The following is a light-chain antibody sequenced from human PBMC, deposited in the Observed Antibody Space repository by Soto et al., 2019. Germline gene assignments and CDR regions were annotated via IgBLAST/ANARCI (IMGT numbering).Light chain of an antibody. CDR1: SSDVGGYDY. Sequence: QSALTQPRSVSGSPGQSVTIFCTGTSSDVGGYDYVSWYQQHPGKAPKLMIYDVRERPSGVPDRASGSKSGNTASLTISGLQAEDEADYYCCSYAGSYTYVFGTGTKVTVL. J-gene: IGLJ1*01. CDR3: CSYAGSYTYV. CDR2: DVR. V-gene: IGLV2-11*01.